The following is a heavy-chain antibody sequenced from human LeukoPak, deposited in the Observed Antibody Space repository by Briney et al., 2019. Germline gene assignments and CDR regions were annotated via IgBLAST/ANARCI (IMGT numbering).Heavy chain of an antibody. CDR1: GGSFSGYY. V-gene: IGHV4-34*01. Sequence: SETLSLTCAVYGGSFSGYYWSWIRQPPGKGLEWIGEINHSGSTNYNPSLKSRVTISVDTSKNQFSLKLSSVTAADTAVYYCARTKSYPRYFGGGLGHTAVSRRGNYWFDPWGQGTLVTVSS. CDR2: INHSGST. CDR3: ARTKSYPRYFGGGLGHTAVSRRGNYWFDP. D-gene: IGHD3-9*01. J-gene: IGHJ5*02.